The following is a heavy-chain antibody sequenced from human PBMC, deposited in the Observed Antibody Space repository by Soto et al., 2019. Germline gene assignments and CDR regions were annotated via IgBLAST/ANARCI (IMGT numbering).Heavy chain of an antibody. CDR3: VRYDFGTFDY. Sequence: SETLSLTCAVSGDSISSSFWWSWVRQPPGKGLEWIGEIYHTESTVYNPSLKSRVTISVDKSKNQFSLNLDSVTAADTAVYYCVRYDFGTFDYGGRGILVTVS. CDR2: IYHTEST. D-gene: IGHD4-17*01. CDR1: GDSISSSFW. V-gene: IGHV4-4*02. J-gene: IGHJ4*02.